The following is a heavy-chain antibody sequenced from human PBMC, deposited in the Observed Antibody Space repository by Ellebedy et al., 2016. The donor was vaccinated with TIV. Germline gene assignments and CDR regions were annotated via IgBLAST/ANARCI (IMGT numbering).Heavy chain of an antibody. CDR3: VTWGQSYGR. Sequence: GESLKISCAASGISLRSYAMSWVRQAPGKGLEWVSTIAGTGGTTYYRDSVKGRFTVSRDTSRNTLYLQMSSLRVDDTAVYYCVTWGQSYGRWGQGSLVTISS. CDR1: GISLRSYA. CDR2: IAGTGGTT. D-gene: IGHD3-16*01. J-gene: IGHJ4*02. V-gene: IGHV3-23*01.